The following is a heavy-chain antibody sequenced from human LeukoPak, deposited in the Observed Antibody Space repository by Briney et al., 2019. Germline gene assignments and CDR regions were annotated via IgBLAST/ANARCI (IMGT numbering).Heavy chain of an antibody. J-gene: IGHJ4*02. V-gene: IGHV3-33*06. D-gene: IGHD3-10*01. Sequence: GGSLRLSCAASGFTFSSYGMHWVRQAPGKGLEWVAVIWYDGSNKYYADSVKGRFTISRDNSKNTLYLQMNSLRAEDTAVYYCAKTDRITMVRGVTDYWGQGTLVTVSS. CDR1: GFTFSSYG. CDR2: IWYDGSNK. CDR3: AKTDRITMVRGVTDY.